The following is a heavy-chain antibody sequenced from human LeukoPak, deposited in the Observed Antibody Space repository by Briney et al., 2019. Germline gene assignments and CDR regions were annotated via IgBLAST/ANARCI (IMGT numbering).Heavy chain of an antibody. CDR1: GFTFSNYA. D-gene: IGHD1-14*01. Sequence: GGSLRLSCAVSGFTFSNYAMTWVRQAPGKGLEWVAAISYDGSNKYYADSVKGRFTISRDNSKNTLYLQMNSLRAEDTAVYYCARDPGSVLYYYYMDVWGKGTTVTVSS. J-gene: IGHJ6*03. CDR3: ARDPGSVLYYYYMDV. V-gene: IGHV3-30-3*01. CDR2: ISYDGSNK.